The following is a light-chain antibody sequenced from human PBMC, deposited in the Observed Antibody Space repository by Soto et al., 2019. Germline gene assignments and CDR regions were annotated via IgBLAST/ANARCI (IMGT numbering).Light chain of an antibody. Sequence: EIVLTQSPATLSLSPGERATLYCRASQSVTSLAWYQQKPGQAPRLLIYDASTWATGVPARFSGSGSGTDFTLTISSLESDDFAVYYCQQRSNWPITFGQGTRLEIK. J-gene: IGKJ5*01. CDR3: QQRSNWPIT. CDR1: QSVTS. CDR2: DAS. V-gene: IGKV3-11*01.